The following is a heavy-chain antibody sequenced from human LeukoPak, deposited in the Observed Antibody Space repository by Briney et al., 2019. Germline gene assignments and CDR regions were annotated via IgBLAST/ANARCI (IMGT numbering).Heavy chain of an antibody. CDR2: ISSIRNYI. CDR3: ARLCGGYNCALGPFDY. J-gene: IGHJ4*02. V-gene: IGHV3-21*01. Sequence: GGSLRLSCEACEFTFSSYGINWVRQAPGKGLEWVSSISSIRNYIYYADSVRGRFTISRDNARNSLYLQMNSLRAEDTAVYYCARLCGGYNCALGPFDYWGQGTLVTVSS. D-gene: IGHD2-21*01. CDR1: EFTFSSYG.